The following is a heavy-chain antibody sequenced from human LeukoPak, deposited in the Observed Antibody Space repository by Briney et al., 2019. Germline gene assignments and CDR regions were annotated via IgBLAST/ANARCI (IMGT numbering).Heavy chain of an antibody. CDR2: ISSSSSYI. V-gene: IGHV3-21*01. Sequence: GGSLRLSCAASGFTFSSYSMNWVRQAPGKGLEWVSSISSSSSYIYYADSVKGRFTISRDNAKNSLYLQMNSLRAEDTAVYYCASLPVEMATWDAFDIWGQGTMVTVSS. J-gene: IGHJ3*02. CDR1: GFTFSSYS. D-gene: IGHD5-24*01. CDR3: ASLPVEMATWDAFDI.